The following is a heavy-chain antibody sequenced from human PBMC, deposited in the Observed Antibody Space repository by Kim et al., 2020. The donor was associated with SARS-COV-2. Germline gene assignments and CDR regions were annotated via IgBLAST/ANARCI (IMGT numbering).Heavy chain of an antibody. V-gene: IGHV4-34*01. D-gene: IGHD5-12*01. CDR2: VHQSGRT. Sequence: SETLSLTCAVYGGSFNDLYWSWIRQFPGRGLEWIGEVHQSGRTNYNPALVGRASISLDTSKNQFSLKLSSVTAADTAIYYCARDSTLPVNKGRGRFDPWGQGTLVTVSS. CDR1: GGSFNDLY. J-gene: IGHJ5*02. CDR3: ARDSTLPVNKGRGRFDP.